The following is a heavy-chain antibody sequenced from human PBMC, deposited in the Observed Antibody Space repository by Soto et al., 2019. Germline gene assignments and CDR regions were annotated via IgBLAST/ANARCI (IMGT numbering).Heavy chain of an antibody. CDR1: GFSLTTRGVG. CDR2: IYWDDDK. Sequence: QITLKESGPTLVKPTQTLTLTCTFSGFSLTTRGVGVGWIRQPPGKALECLALIYWDDDKRYSPSLQSRLSITKDTAKNQGVLTRTNVDPVDTATYYCAHIPNYYQYDWFDPWGQGTLVSVSS. J-gene: IGHJ5*02. V-gene: IGHV2-5*02. D-gene: IGHD3-16*01. CDR3: AHIPNYYQYDWFDP.